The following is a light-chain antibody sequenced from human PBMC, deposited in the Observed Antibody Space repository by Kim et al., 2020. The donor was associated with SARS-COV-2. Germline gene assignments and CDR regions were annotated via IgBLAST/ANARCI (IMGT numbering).Light chain of an antibody. CDR1: QDISTY. J-gene: IGKJ4*01. V-gene: IGKV1-9*01. CDR3: QHLSSPLT. Sequence: LSATVGNRVTITCRARQDISTYLAWYQQKPGKAPNLLICAASTLQSGVPSRFSGSGSGTEFTLTISSLQPEDFATYYCQHLSSPLTFGGGTKLEI. CDR2: AAS.